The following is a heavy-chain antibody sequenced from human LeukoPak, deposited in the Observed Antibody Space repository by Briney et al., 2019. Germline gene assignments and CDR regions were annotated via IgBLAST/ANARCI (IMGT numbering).Heavy chain of an antibody. CDR2: IIPIFGTA. CDR1: GGTFSSYA. J-gene: IGHJ4*02. D-gene: IGHD3-22*01. V-gene: IGHV1-69*06. CDR3: ARFSDNYYDSSGYYDGGGFDY. Sequence: ASVKVSCKASGGTFSSYAISWVRQAPGQGLEWVGGIIPIFGTANYAQKFQGRVTITADKSTSTAYMELSSLRSEDTAVYYCARFSDNYYDSSGYYDGGGFDYWGQGTLVTVSS.